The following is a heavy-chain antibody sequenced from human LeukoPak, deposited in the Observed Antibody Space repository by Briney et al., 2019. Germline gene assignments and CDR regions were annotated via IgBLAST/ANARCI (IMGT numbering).Heavy chain of an antibody. Sequence: SETLSLTCTVSGGSISSYYWSWIRQPAGKGLEWIGRIYTSGSTNYNPSLKSRVTMSVDTSKNQFSLKLSSVTAADTAVYYCARLNRWGAAAGDNWFDPWGQGTLVTVSS. D-gene: IGHD6-13*01. CDR2: IYTSGST. J-gene: IGHJ5*02. V-gene: IGHV4-4*07. CDR1: GGSISSYY. CDR3: ARLNRWGAAAGDNWFDP.